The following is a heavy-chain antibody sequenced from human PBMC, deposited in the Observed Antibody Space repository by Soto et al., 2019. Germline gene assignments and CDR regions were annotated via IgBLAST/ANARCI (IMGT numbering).Heavy chain of an antibody. CDR3: ARDSNYRSEYSHHGMDV. V-gene: IGHV3-30-3*01. Sequence: GGSLRLSCAASGFIFSAYAMHWVRQAPGKGLEWVAVISYVGNNIHYADSVKGRFTISRDDFTNTLYLQMNSLRAEDTAVYYCARDSNYRSEYSHHGMDVWGQGTTVTVSS. J-gene: IGHJ6*02. CDR2: ISYVGNNI. D-gene: IGHD4-4*01. CDR1: GFIFSAYA.